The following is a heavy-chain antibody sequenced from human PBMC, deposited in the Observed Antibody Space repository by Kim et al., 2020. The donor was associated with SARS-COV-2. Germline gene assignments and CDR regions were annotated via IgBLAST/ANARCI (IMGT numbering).Heavy chain of an antibody. CDR3: AKDGPGRNTVYRYYYYYAIHV. Sequence: GGSLRLSCTASGFTFSDYAMSWVRQVPGKGLEWVSVVSGSGGNTYYADPVKGRFTVSRDNSQNTLFLQMSSLRPEGTAVYYCAKDGPGRNTVYRYYYYYAIHVWGQETTVSVSP. CDR1: GFTFSDYA. J-gene: IGHJ6*01. D-gene: IGHD3-10*01. CDR2: VSGSGGNT. V-gene: IGHV3-23*01.